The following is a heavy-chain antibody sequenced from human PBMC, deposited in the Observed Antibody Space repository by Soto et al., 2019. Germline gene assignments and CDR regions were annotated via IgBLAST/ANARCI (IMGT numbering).Heavy chain of an antibody. D-gene: IGHD5-18*01. CDR2: IIPIFGTA. J-gene: IGHJ4*01. Sequence: SVKLSCKASGGSFISYASIWVRQAPGQGLEWMGGIIPIFGTANYAQKFQGRVTITADESTSTAYMELSSLRSEDTAVYYCARSAMDSYGRAYFDYWGQGTLVTVSS. CDR3: ARSAMDSYGRAYFDY. CDR1: GGSFISYA. V-gene: IGHV1-69*01.